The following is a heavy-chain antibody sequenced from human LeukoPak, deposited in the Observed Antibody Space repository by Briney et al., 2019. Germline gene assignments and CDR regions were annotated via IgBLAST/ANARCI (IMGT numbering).Heavy chain of an antibody. V-gene: IGHV4-34*01. D-gene: IGHD3-3*01. Sequence: SETLSLTCAVYGGSFSGYYWSWIRQPPGKGLEWIGKINHSGSTNNTPSLKGRLTISVDRSKKQISLQLSSVPAADTAVYYCASLDRSGYYFDFWGQGNLVTVSS. CDR1: GGSFSGYY. J-gene: IGHJ4*02. CDR2: INHSGST. CDR3: ASLDRSGYYFDF.